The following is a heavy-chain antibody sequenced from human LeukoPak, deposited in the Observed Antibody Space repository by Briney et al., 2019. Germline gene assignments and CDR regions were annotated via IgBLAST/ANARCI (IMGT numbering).Heavy chain of an antibody. D-gene: IGHD4-17*01. CDR1: GYTFTSYG. J-gene: IGHJ6*02. V-gene: IGHV1-18*01. CDR3: ARDRRADDYGDFYYYYGMDV. Sequence: ASVKVSCKASGYTFTSYGISWVRQAPGQGLEWMGWISAYNGNTKYAQKLQGRVTMTTDTSTSTAYMELRSLRSDDTAVYYCARDRRADDYGDFYYYYGMDVWGQGTTVTVSS. CDR2: ISAYNGNT.